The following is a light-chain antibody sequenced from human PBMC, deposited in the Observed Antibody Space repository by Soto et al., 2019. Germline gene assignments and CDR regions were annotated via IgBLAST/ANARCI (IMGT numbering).Light chain of an antibody. Sequence: EIVMTQSPVTLSVSPGXRVTLSCRAGQSVSSNLAWYQQKPGQAPSLLIYGAFTRATGIPARFSGTGSGTEFTLTISSLQSEDFALYYCQQYNDWPLTFCQGNKVDIK. CDR2: GAF. CDR3: QQYNDWPLT. J-gene: IGKJ1*01. CDR1: QSVSSN. V-gene: IGKV3-15*01.